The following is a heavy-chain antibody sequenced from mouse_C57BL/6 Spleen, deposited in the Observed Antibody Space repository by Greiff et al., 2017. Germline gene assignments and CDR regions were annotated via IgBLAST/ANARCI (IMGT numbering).Heavy chain of an antibody. CDR1: GYTFTDYN. D-gene: IGHD3-3*01. V-gene: IGHV1-22*01. CDR2: INPNNGGT. CDR3: AKGSANWYFDV. J-gene: IGHJ1*03. Sequence: VQLQQSGPELVKPGASVKMSCKASGYTFTDYNMHWVKQSHGKSLEWIGYINPNNGGTSYNQKFKGKATLTVNQSSSTAYMELRSLTSEDSAVYYCAKGSANWYFDVWGTGTTVTVSS.